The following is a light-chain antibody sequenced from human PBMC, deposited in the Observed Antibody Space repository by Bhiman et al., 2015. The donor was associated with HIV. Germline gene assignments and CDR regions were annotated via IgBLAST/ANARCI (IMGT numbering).Light chain of an antibody. Sequence: QSALTQPRSVSGSPGQSVTISCTGTSSDVGGYNYASWYQQHPGKAPKLMIYDVSKRPSGVPDRFSGSKSGNXASLTISGLQTEDEADYYCSSYTSSSTEVFGTGTKVTVL. CDR1: SSDVGGYNY. V-gene: IGLV2-11*01. J-gene: IGLJ1*01. CDR2: DVS. CDR3: SSYTSSSTEV.